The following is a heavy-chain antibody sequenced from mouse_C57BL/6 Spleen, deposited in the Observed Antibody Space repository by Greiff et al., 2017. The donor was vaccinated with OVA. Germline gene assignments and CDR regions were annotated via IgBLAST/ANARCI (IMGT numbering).Heavy chain of an antibody. V-gene: IGHV5-12*01. CDR2: ISNGGGST. Sequence: EVKLVESGGGLVQPGGSLKLSCAASGFTFSDYYMYWVRQTPEKRLEWVAYISNGGGSTYYPDTVKGRFTISRDNAKNTLYLQMSRLKSEDTAMYYCARHVRGDYAMDYWGQGTSVTVSS. J-gene: IGHJ4*01. CDR1: GFTFSDYY. CDR3: ARHVRGDYAMDY.